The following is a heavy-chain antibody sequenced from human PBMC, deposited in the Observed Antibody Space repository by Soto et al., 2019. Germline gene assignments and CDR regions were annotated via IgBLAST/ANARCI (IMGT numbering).Heavy chain of an antibody. CDR2: IKQDGSEK. Sequence: GGSLRLSCAASGFTFSSYWMSWVRQAPGKGLEWVANIKQDGSEKYYVDSVKGRFTISRDNAKNPLYLQMNSLRAEDTAVYYCAGGYSSGWAPLWGQGTLVTVSS. D-gene: IGHD6-19*01. V-gene: IGHV3-7*03. J-gene: IGHJ4*02. CDR3: AGGYSSGWAPL. CDR1: GFTFSSYW.